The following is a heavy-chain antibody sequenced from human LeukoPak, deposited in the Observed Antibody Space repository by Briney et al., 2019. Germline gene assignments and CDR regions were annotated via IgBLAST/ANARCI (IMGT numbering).Heavy chain of an antibody. CDR3: ARDKGTSYLSSFDY. D-gene: IGHD6-6*01. CDR1: GGSFSGYY. Sequence: PSETLSLTCAVYGGSFSGYYWSWIRQPPGKGLEWIGEINHSGSTNYNPSLKSRVTISVDTSKNQFSLKLSSVTAADTAVYYCARDKGTSYLSSFDYWGQGTLVTASS. CDR2: INHSGST. J-gene: IGHJ4*02. V-gene: IGHV4-34*01.